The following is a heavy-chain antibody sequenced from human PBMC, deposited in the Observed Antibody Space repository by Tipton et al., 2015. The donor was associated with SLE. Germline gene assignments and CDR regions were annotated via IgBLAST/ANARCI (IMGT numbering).Heavy chain of an antibody. D-gene: IGHD6-19*01. CDR2: INPNSGGT. V-gene: IGHV1-2*06. J-gene: IGHJ2*01. CDR1: GYTFTGYY. CDR3: ARERLGWGRCFDL. Sequence: QVQLVQSGAEVKKPGASVKVSCKASGYTFTGYYMHWVRQAPGQGLEWMGRINPNSGGTYYAQKFQGRVTMTRDTSISTAYMELSRLRADDTAVYYCARERLGWGRCFDLWGRGTLVTVSS.